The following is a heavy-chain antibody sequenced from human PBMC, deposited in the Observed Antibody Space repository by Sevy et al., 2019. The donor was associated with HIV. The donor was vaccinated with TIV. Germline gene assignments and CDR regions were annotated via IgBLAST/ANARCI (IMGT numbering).Heavy chain of an antibody. D-gene: IGHD6-13*01. V-gene: IGHV3-23*01. Sequence: GSLRLSCAASGFTFNNYAMSWVRQAPGKGLEGKGLEWVSTIRGGGGGTYDADSVRGRFTISRDNSKNTLYLQVNSLRVEDTAVYYCAKHYIHDIADGWYFDLWGRGTLVTVSS. CDR2: IRGGGGGT. CDR1: GFTFNNYA. CDR3: AKHYIHDIADGWYFDL. J-gene: IGHJ2*01.